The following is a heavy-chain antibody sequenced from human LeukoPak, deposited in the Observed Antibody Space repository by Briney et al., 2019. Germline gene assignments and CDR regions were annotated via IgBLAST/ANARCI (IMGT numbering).Heavy chain of an antibody. CDR3: ARDRYYDSSGYPASAFDI. CDR1: GYTFTSYD. D-gene: IGHD3-22*01. Sequence: ASVKVSCKASGYTFTSYDINWVRQATGQGLEWMGWMNPNSGNTGYAQKFQGRVTMTRNTSISTAYMELSSLRSEDTAVYYCARDRYYDSSGYPASAFDIWGQGTMVTVSS. J-gene: IGHJ3*02. CDR2: MNPNSGNT. V-gene: IGHV1-8*01.